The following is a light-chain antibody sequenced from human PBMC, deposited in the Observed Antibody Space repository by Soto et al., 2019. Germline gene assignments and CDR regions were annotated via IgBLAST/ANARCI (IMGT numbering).Light chain of an antibody. J-gene: IGKJ5*01. CDR1: QSVSSSY. CDR2: DAS. V-gene: IGKV3-20*01. Sequence: EIVLTQSPGTLSLSPGERATLSCRASQSVSSSYLAWYQQKPGQAPRLLIYDASTRATGIPARFSGSGSGTDFTLTISRLEPEDFAVYYCQQYGSSPITFGQGTRLEIK. CDR3: QQYGSSPIT.